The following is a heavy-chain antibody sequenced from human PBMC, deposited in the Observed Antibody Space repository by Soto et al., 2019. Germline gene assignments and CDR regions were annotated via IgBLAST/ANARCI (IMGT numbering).Heavy chain of an antibody. CDR2: ISWEGGSI. D-gene: IGHD3-10*01. V-gene: IGHV3-9*01. CDR1: GFNFDDYA. Sequence: PGGSLRLSCAASGFNFDDYAMHWVRQIPGKGLEWVSGISWEGGSIGYADSVKGRFTISRDNAKNTLYLQMNSLRAEDTAVYYCARVYYSENTVDRLFDYWGQGSLVTVSA. J-gene: IGHJ4*02. CDR3: ARVYYSENTVDRLFDY.